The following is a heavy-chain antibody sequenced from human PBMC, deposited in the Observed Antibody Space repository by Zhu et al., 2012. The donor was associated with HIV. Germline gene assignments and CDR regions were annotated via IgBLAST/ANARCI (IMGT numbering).Heavy chain of an antibody. J-gene: IGHJ5*02. V-gene: IGHV4-39*01. CDR1: GGSISSTSYY. Sequence: QVQLQESGPGLVKASETLSLTCTVSGGSISSTSYYWDWIRQPPGKGLEWIGSIYYSENTYYNPSLKSRVTVSVDTSKNQFSLKLSSVTAADTAVYYCARRVITVWGVIVNWFDPVGPGNPGHRLL. CDR2: IYYSENT. CDR3: ARRVITVWGVIVNWFDP. D-gene: IGHD3-16*02.